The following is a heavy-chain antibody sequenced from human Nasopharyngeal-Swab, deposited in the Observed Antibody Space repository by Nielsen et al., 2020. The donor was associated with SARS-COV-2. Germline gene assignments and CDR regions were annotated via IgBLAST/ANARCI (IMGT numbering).Heavy chain of an antibody. CDR2: ISWNGGSI. V-gene: IGHV3-9*01. D-gene: IGHD3-22*01. CDR3: AKGDVYSDSSDYYGHFDY. Sequence: SLKISCAASGFTFYDYAVHWVRQAPGKGLEWVSGISWNGGSIGHADSVKGRFTISRDNPKNSLYLHMNSLRPEDTALYYCAKGDVYSDSSDYYGHFDYWGQGTLVTVSS. J-gene: IGHJ4*02. CDR1: GFTFYDYA.